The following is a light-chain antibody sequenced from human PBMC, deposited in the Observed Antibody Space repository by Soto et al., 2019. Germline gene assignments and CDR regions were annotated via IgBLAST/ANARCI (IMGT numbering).Light chain of an antibody. V-gene: IGKV1-39*01. CDR2: AAS. Sequence: DIRMTQSPSSLSASVGDRVSITCRARQSISTHLSWYQQKPGKAPKLLIYAASSLQSWVPSRFTGSGSGTDFTLTISSLQPEDFATYYCQQSYTSWWTFGQGTKVEIK. CDR1: QSISTH. CDR3: QQSYTSWWT. J-gene: IGKJ1*01.